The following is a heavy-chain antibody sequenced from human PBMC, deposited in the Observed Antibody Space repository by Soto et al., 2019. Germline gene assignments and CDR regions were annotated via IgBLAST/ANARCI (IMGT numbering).Heavy chain of an antibody. V-gene: IGHV3-21*01. Sequence: GGSLRLSCAASGFTFSSYSMNWVRQAPGKGLEWVSSISSSSSYIYYADSVKGRFTISRDNAKNTLYLQMNSLRAEDTAVYYCARDVWYYYYYMDVWGKGTTVTVSS. J-gene: IGHJ6*03. CDR1: GFTFSSYS. D-gene: IGHD2-8*01. CDR3: ARDVWYYYYYMDV. CDR2: ISSSSSYI.